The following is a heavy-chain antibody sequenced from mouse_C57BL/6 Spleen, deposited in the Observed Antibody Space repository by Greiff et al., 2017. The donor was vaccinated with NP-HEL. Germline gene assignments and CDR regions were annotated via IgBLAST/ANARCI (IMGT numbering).Heavy chain of an antibody. J-gene: IGHJ2*01. CDR3: ARDAYDGYYPFDY. D-gene: IGHD2-3*01. CDR1: GFTFSDFY. V-gene: IGHV7-1*01. Sequence: DVMLVESGGGLVQSGRSLRLSCATSGFTFSDFYMEWVRQAPGKGLEWIAASRNKANDYTTEYSASVKGRFIVSRDTSQSILYLQMNALRAEDTAIYYCARDAYDGYYPFDYWGQGTTLTVSS. CDR2: SRNKANDYTT.